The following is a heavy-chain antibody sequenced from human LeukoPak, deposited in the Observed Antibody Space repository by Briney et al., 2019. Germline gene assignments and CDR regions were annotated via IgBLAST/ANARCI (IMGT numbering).Heavy chain of an antibody. CDR3: AIRTTGSYSKHFDY. V-gene: IGHV1-24*01. J-gene: IGHJ4*02. D-gene: IGHD1-26*01. CDR2: FDPEDGET. CDR1: GYTLIELS. Sequence: ASVKVSCKVSGYTLIELSMHWVRQAPGKGLEWMGGFDPEDGETIYAQKFQGRVTMTEDTSTDTAYMELSSLRSEDTAVYYCAIRTTGSYSKHFDYWGQGTLVTVSS.